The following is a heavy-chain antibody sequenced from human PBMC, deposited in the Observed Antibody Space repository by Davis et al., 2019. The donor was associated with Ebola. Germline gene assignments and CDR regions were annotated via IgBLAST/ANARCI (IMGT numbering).Heavy chain of an antibody. CDR1: GFPFNRAW. Sequence: PGGSLRLSCAASGFPFNRAWMSWVRQAPGKGLEWLGRIKSKADYGTTDYAAPVTGRFTISRDDSKNTLYLQMDSLKTEDTAVYYCTRAEDDMITFGGVVAKGSWGQGTLVTVSS. V-gene: IGHV3-15*01. D-gene: IGHD3-16*02. CDR2: IKSKADYGTT. CDR3: TRAEDDMITFGGVVAKGS. J-gene: IGHJ5*02.